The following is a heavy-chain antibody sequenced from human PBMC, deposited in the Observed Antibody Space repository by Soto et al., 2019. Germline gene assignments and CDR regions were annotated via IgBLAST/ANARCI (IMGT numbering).Heavy chain of an antibody. CDR3: ARESVSGTYRFDS. CDR1: GDSLSTYY. J-gene: IGHJ4*02. D-gene: IGHD3-16*02. CDR2: IHDTGRT. Sequence: QVQLQESGPGLVRPSETLSLTCTVSGDSLSTYYWSWIRQPAGERLEWIGRIHDTGRTNYNPSLKSRVTMSVDTSKNPFSLRVNSVTAADTAVYYCARESVSGTYRFDSWGQGTLVTFSS. V-gene: IGHV4-4*07.